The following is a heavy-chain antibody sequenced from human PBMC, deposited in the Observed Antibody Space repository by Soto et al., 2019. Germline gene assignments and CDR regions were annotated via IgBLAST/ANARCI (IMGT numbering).Heavy chain of an antibody. D-gene: IGHD6-13*01. J-gene: IGHJ5*02. V-gene: IGHV1-2*04. Sequence: QVQLVQSGAEVKKPGASVKVSCQASGYTFTGYYMHWVRQAPGQGLEWMGWINPNSGGTNYAQKCQGWVTMTRDTSISTAYMELSRLRSDDRAVYYCARGVPAYSSSWRYNWFDTWGQGTLVTVSS. CDR3: ARGVPAYSSSWRYNWFDT. CDR1: GYTFTGYY. CDR2: INPNSGGT.